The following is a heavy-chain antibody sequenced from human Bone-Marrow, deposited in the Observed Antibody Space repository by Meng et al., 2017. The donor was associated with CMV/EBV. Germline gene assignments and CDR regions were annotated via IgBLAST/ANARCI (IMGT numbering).Heavy chain of an antibody. J-gene: IGHJ4*02. D-gene: IGHD3-10*01. CDR1: GFTFSSYS. CDR2: ISSSSSYI. CDR3: ARRGSIDY. V-gene: IGHV3-21*01. Sequence: LSLTCAASGFTFSSYSMNWVRQAPGKGLEWVSSISSSSSYIYYADSVKGRFTISRDNAKNSLYLQMNSLRAEDTAVYYCARRGSIDYWGQGTLVTVSS.